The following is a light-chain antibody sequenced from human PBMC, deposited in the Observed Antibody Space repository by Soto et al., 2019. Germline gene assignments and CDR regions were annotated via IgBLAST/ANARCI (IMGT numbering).Light chain of an antibody. CDR1: QAVLYDSNSKNY. Sequence: DIVMTQSPDSLAVSLGERATINCKSDQAVLYDSNSKNYLAWYQQKPGQPPRLLIYWASTRESGVPDRFSGSGSGTHFTLSINSLQAEDVAVYYCQQYYTIPHTFGQGTKLEIK. CDR3: QQYYTIPHT. V-gene: IGKV4-1*01. J-gene: IGKJ2*01. CDR2: WAS.